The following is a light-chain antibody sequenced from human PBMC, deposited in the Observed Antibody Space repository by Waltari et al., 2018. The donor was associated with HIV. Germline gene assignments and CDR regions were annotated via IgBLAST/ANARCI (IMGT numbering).Light chain of an antibody. V-gene: IGLV6-57*01. CDR3: QSYDSSNQGV. J-gene: IGLJ3*02. Sequence: NFMLTPPHSVSESPGKPVTISCTRTSGSIASNYVQWYQQRPGSSPTPVIYEDNQRPSGVPDRFSGSIDSSSNSASLTISGLKTEDEADYYCQSYDSSNQGVFGGGTKLTVL. CDR1: SGSIASNY. CDR2: EDN.